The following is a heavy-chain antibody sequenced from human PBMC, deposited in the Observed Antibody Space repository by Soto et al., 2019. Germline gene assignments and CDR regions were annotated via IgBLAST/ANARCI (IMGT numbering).Heavy chain of an antibody. Sequence: PGGSLRLSCAVSGFTFSDYYMSWIRQAPGKGLEWVSYISSSGSTIYYADSVKGRLTISRDNAKNSLYLQMNSLRAEDTAVYYCARESRGYSYVSGYYYYGMDVWGQGTTVTVSS. V-gene: IGHV3-11*01. CDR3: ARESRGYSYVSGYYYYGMDV. CDR1: GFTFSDYY. J-gene: IGHJ6*02. CDR2: ISSSGSTI. D-gene: IGHD5-18*01.